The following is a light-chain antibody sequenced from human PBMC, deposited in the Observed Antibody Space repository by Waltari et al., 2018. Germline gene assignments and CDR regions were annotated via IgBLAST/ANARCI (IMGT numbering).Light chain of an antibody. CDR1: SGHSSNV. Sequence: QLVLTQSPSASASLGASVKLTCTLSSGHSSNVIAWHQKQPEKGPRYLMKVNSDGSHSKGDGTPDRVSGSSSGAERYLTISNLQPEDEADYYCQTGGHGTWVFGGGTKVTVL. J-gene: IGLJ3*02. CDR2: VNSDGSH. V-gene: IGLV4-69*01. CDR3: QTGGHGTWV.